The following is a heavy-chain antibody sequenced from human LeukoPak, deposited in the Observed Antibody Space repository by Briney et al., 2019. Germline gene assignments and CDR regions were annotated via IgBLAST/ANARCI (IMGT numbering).Heavy chain of an antibody. J-gene: IGHJ4*02. CDR3: AKDWGWGYSSSWYIPFDY. CDR2: IRYDGSNK. CDR1: GFTFSSYG. D-gene: IGHD6-13*01. V-gene: IGHV3-30*02. Sequence: GGSLRLSCAASGFTFSSYGMHWVRQAPGKGLEWVAFIRYDGSNKYYADSVKGRFTISRDNSKNTLYLQMNSLRAEDTAVYYCAKDWGWGYSSSWYIPFDYWGQGTLVTVSS.